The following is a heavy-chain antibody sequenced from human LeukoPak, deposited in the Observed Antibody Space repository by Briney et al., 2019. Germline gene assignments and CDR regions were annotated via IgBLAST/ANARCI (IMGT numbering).Heavy chain of an antibody. CDR3: ARVFSGGSYSRYYYYMDV. J-gene: IGHJ6*03. CDR1: GFTFSDYY. Sequence: PGGSLRLSCAASGFTFSDYYMSWIRQAPGKGLEWVSYISSSGSTIYYADSVKGRFTISRDNAKNSLYLQMNSLRAEDTAVYYCARVFSGGSYSRYYYYMDVWGKGTTVTVSS. D-gene: IGHD1-26*01. CDR2: ISSSGSTI. V-gene: IGHV3-11*04.